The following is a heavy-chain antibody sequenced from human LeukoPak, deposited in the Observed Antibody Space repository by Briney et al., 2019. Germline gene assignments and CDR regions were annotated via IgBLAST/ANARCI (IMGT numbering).Heavy chain of an antibody. V-gene: IGHV3-48*02. Sequence: PGGSLRLSCAASGFSFSSFAMNWVRQAPGKGLEWISYIAHTGRTEFYADSVRGRFTVSRDNAKNSLYLQVNSLRDEDTAVYYCARTRGSMSYYFDYWGQGTLVTVSS. D-gene: IGHD2/OR15-2a*01. CDR2: IAHTGRTE. CDR1: GFSFSSFA. J-gene: IGHJ4*02. CDR3: ARTRGSMSYYFDY.